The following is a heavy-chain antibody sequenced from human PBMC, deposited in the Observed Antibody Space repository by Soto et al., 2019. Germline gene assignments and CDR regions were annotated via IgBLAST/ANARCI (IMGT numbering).Heavy chain of an antibody. J-gene: IGHJ5*02. CDR2: IYHSGTF. CDR1: GGSVGSVGYS. CDR3: ARTQFYSGSGNHRNLMFDP. D-gene: IGHD3-10*01. Sequence: SETLSHTCSLSGGSVGSVGYSWSWIRRTVHAGFEGIGYIYHSGTFLYNPSLKTRLTVSLDMSRNQFSLTLRSMTAADTAVYYCARTQFYSGSGNHRNLMFDPWGQGTQVTVSS. V-gene: IGHV4-30-2*01.